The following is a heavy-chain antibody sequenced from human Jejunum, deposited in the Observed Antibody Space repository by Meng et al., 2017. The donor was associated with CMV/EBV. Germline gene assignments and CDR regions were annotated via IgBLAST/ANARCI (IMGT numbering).Heavy chain of an antibody. CDR2: ISPSGSSI. D-gene: IGHD2/OR15-2a*01. Sequence: FTFSSHGVNWVRQAPGKGLEWVASISPSGSSIYYADSVKGRFTISGDNTKKSLYLQMNSLRAEDTAVYYCARGIIIVPNAYYFDSWGQGTLVTVSS. CDR1: FTFSSHG. J-gene: IGHJ4*02. V-gene: IGHV3-21*01. CDR3: ARGIIIVPNAYYFDS.